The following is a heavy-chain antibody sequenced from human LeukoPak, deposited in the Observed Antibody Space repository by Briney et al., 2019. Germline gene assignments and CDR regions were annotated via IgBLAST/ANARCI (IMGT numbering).Heavy chain of an antibody. V-gene: IGHV6-1*01. J-gene: IGHJ6*02. CDR3: ARVRLRGGFEGPYSLSGGNLPYYYYGMDV. CDR2: TYYRSKWYN. CDR1: GDSVSSNSAA. D-gene: IGHD4-23*01. Sequence: SQTLSLTCAISGDSVSSNSAAWNWIRQSPSRGLEWLGRTYYRSKWYNDYAVSVKSRITINPDTSKNQFSLQLNSVTPEDTAVYYCARVRLRGGFEGPYSLSGGNLPYYYYGMDVWGQGTTVTVSS.